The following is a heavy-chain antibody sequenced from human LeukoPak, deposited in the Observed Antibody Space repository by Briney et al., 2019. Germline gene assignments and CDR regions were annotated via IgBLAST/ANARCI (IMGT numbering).Heavy chain of an antibody. J-gene: IGHJ3*02. D-gene: IGHD4-17*01. CDR2: IYHSGST. Sequence: SETLSLTCAVSGGSISSGGYSWSWIRQPPGKGLEWIGYIYHSGSTYYNPSLKSRVTISVDTSKNQFSLKLSSVTAADTAVYYCAGMRTTVIGAFDIWGQGTMVTVSS. CDR1: GGSISSGGYS. CDR3: AGMRTTVIGAFDI. V-gene: IGHV4-30-2*05.